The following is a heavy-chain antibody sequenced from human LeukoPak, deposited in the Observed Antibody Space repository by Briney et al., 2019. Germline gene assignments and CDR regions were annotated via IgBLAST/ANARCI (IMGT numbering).Heavy chain of an antibody. V-gene: IGHV5-51*01. CDR2: IYPGDSDT. CDR3: ARHLSSAFGEFRPDI. D-gene: IGHD3-10*01. Sequence: GESLEISCKGSGYSFTSYWIGWVRQMPGKGLEWMGIIYPGDSDTRYSPSFQGQVTISADKSISTAYLQWSSLKASDTAMYYCARHLSSAFGEFRPDIWGQGTMVTVYS. CDR1: GYSFTSYW. J-gene: IGHJ3*02.